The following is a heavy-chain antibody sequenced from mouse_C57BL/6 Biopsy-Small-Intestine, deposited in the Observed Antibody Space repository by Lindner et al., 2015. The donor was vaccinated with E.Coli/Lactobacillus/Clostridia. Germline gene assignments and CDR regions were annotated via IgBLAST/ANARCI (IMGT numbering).Heavy chain of an antibody. CDR1: GYTFTDYY. J-gene: IGHJ1*03. Sequence: VQLQESGPVLVKPGASVKMSCKASGYTFTDYYMNWVKQSHGKSLEWIGVINPYNGGSSYNQKFEGKATLTVDKSSSTAYMELNSLTSEDSAVYYCARAGGSSYDWFFDVWGTGTTVTVSS. CDR3: ARAGGSSYDWFFDV. CDR2: INPYNGGS. D-gene: IGHD1-1*01. V-gene: IGHV1-19*01.